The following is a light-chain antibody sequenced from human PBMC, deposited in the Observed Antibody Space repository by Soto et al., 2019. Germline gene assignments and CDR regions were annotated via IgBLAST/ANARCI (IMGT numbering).Light chain of an antibody. J-gene: IGKJ1*01. CDR1: QSVSNNY. CDR2: GAS. Sequence: EMVLRQSAGTLSLSPGESATLSCRASQSVSNNYLAWYQQKPGQAPRLLIYGASNRATGIPDRFSGSGSGTDFTLTISRLEPENFAVYYGQQYGSSGTFGQGTKVDIK. V-gene: IGKV3-20*01. CDR3: QQYGSSGT.